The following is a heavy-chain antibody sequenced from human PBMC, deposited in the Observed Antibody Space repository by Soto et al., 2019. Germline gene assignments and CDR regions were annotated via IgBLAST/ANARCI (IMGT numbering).Heavy chain of an antibody. Sequence: GGSLRLSCAASGFTFSSYGMHWVRQAPGKGLEWVAVIWYDGSNKYYADSVKGRFTISRDNSKNTLYLQMNSLRAEDTAVYYCARDGVYSGYDSGWFDPWGQGTLVTVSS. D-gene: IGHD5-12*01. CDR2: IWYDGSNK. V-gene: IGHV3-33*01. CDR3: ARDGVYSGYDSGWFDP. J-gene: IGHJ5*02. CDR1: GFTFSSYG.